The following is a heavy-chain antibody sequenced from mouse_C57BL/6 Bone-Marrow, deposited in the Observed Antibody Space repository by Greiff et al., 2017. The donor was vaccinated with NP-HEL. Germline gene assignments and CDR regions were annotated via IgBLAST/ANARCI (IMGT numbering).Heavy chain of an antibody. D-gene: IGHD1-1*01. CDR2: IYPGDGDT. V-gene: IGHV1-82*01. CDR1: GYAFSSSW. CDR3: AREGHYYGSSLFAY. Sequence: VQLQQSGPELVKPGASVKISCKASGYAFSSSWMNWVKQRPGKGLEWIGRIYPGDGDTNYNGKFKGKATLTADKSSSTAYMQLSSLTSEDSAVYFCAREGHYYGSSLFAYWGQGTLVTVSA. J-gene: IGHJ3*01.